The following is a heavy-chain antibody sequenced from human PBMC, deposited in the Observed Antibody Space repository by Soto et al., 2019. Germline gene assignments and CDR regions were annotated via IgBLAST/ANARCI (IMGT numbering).Heavy chain of an antibody. CDR2: ISYDGSNK. V-gene: IGHV3-30*18. J-gene: IGHJ6*02. CDR1: GFTFSSYG. D-gene: IGHD4-17*01. Sequence: QVQLVESGGGVVQPGRSLRLSCAASGFTFSSYGMHWVRQAPGKGLEWVAVISYDGSNKYYADSVKGRFTISRDNSKNRLYLQMNSLRAEDTAVYYCAKDLRGYYYDGMDVWGQGTTVTVSS. CDR3: AKDLRGYYYDGMDV.